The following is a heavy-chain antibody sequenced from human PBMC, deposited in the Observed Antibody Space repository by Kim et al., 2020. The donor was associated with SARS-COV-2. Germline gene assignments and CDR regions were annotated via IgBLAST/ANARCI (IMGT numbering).Heavy chain of an antibody. V-gene: IGHV3-33*01. J-gene: IGHJ6*02. CDR1: EFSFISYG. D-gene: IGHD3-22*01. CDR3: ARDHYDRSDFYAGMDV. CDR2: IGHDGSDK. Sequence: GGSLRLSCRGSEFSFISYGMHWVRQAPGKGLEWVAAIGHDGSDKYYIECVKGRFFISRDNSKNTLYLQMNSLSVEDTGLYFCARDHYDRSDFYAGMDVWGQGTKVIVAS.